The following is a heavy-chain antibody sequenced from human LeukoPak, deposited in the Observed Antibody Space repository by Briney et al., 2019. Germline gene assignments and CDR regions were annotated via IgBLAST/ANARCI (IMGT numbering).Heavy chain of an antibody. D-gene: IGHD6-6*01. Sequence: GGSLRLSCGASGFTVSTNYMSWVRQAPGKGLEWVSIIYSGGSTYYADSVKGRFTISRDNSKNTRYLQMNSLRAEDTAVYYCASYRYGSSFAFDIWGQGTMVTVSS. J-gene: IGHJ3*02. CDR1: GFTVSTNY. V-gene: IGHV3-66*01. CDR2: IYSGGST. CDR3: ASYRYGSSFAFDI.